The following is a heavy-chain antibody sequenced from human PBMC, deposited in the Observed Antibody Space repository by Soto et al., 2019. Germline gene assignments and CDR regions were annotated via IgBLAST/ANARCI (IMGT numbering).Heavy chain of an antibody. CDR1: GGAITSTVYY. J-gene: IGHJ6*02. V-gene: IGHV4-39*01. CDR3: PRHGAYSTSVYYYYGMDV. Sequence: SLTCTVSGGAITSTVYYWGWIRQPPGKGLEWIGSSNYGGPTYYSPSLQSRVAISLDTAKNHFSINLRSVTAADTAVYYCPRHGAYSTSVYYYYGMDVWGQGTTVTVS. CDR2: SNYGGPT. D-gene: IGHD6-13*01.